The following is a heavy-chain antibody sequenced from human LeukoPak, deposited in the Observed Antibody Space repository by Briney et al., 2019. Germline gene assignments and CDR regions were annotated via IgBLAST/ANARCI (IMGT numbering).Heavy chain of an antibody. CDR3: AGSIITTGGYDY. D-gene: IGHD1-1*01. CDR2: ISNGGIT. J-gene: IGHJ4*02. Sequence: GGSLRLSCAASGFSVSGTYMIWVRRAPGKRLEWVSAISNGGITDCADSVKGRFTISRDTAKNTLYLQMNNLRAEDTAVYYCAGSIITTGGYDYWGQGTLVTVSS. V-gene: IGHV3-53*01. CDR1: GFSVSGTY.